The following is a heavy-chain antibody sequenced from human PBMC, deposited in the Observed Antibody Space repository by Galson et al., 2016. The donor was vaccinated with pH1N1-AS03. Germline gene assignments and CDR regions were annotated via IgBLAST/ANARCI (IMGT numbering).Heavy chain of an antibody. CDR2: TYWDDNAGAANS. CDR1: GFSLGRSGVG. V-gene: IGHV2-5*02. CDR3: EHMIGVPRSYYYYGLDV. Sequence: PALVKPTQTLTLTCSFSGFSLGRSGVGVGWIRQAPGKALEWLTLTYWDDNAGAANSHYSPPLRSRLTVTKDNSKNQVVLTMTNMDPVDTATYYCEHMIGVPRSYYYYGLDVWGQGTTVTVSS. J-gene: IGHJ6*02. D-gene: IGHD2-8*01.